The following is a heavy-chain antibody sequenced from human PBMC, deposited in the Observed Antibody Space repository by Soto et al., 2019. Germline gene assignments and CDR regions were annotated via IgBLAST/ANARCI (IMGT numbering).Heavy chain of an antibody. Sequence: ASVKVSCKASGYTFTSYAMHWVRQAPGQRLEWMGWINAGNGNTKYSQKFQGRVTITRDTSASTAYMELSSLRSEDTAVYYCAAGRITIFGVVINWFDSWGQGTPVTVSS. CDR3: AAGRITIFGVVINWFDS. J-gene: IGHJ5*01. CDR2: INAGNGNT. CDR1: GYTFTSYA. D-gene: IGHD3-3*01. V-gene: IGHV1-3*01.